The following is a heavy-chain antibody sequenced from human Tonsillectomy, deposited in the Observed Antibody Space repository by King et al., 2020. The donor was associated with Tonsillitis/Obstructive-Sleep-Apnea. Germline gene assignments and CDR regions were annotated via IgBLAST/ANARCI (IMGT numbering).Heavy chain of an antibody. Sequence: VQLQESGPGLVKPSETLSLTCTVSGGSISSYYWSWIRQPPGKGLEWIGYIYYSGSTNDNPSLKSRVTISIDTSKNQFSLKLNSVTAADTAVYYCARADDRSGYNPFDYWGQGTLVTVSS. J-gene: IGHJ4*02. V-gene: IGHV4-59*01. CDR3: ARADDRSGYNPFDY. CDR2: IYYSGST. CDR1: GGSISSYY. D-gene: IGHD3-22*01.